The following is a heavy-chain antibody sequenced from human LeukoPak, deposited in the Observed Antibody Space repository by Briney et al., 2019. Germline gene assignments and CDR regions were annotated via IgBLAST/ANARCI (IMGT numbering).Heavy chain of an antibody. CDR2: IIPIFGTA. V-gene: IGHV1-69*05. CDR3: ARVVPDHWFDP. J-gene: IGHJ5*02. D-gene: IGHD1-14*01. CDR1: GRTVSSDG. Sequence: SFNVWCKASGRTVSSDGSSWVRQAPGQGLEWMGGIIPIFGTANYAQKFQGRVTITTDESTSTAYMELSSLRSEDTAVYYCARVVPDHWFDPWGQGTLVTVSS.